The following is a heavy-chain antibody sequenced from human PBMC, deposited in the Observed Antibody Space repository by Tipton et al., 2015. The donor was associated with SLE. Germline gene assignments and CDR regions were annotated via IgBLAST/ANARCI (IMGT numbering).Heavy chain of an antibody. J-gene: IGHJ3*02. CDR1: GGSFSGYY. CDR2: INHSGST. D-gene: IGHD5-18*01. V-gene: IGHV4-34*09. CDR3: ARARGRYSYGYDAFDI. Sequence: TLSLTCAVYGGSFSGYYWSWIRQPPGKGLEWIGEINHSGSTYYNPFLKSRVTISVDTSKNQFSLKLSSVTAADTAVYYCARARGRYSYGYDAFDIWGQGTMVTVSS.